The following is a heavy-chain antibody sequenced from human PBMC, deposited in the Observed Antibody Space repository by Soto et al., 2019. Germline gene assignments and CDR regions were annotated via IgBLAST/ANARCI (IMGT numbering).Heavy chain of an antibody. J-gene: IGHJ4*02. D-gene: IGHD3-22*01. Sequence: PSETLSLTCRVSDGSMNSDSSYWGWIRQPPGKGLEWIGVINHSGSTYHNLSLKGRVTMSVDASRNQFSLKLTSMTAADTAVYYCARRGGYVSVGYYYLWDSWGQGTLVTVSS. CDR3: ARRGGYVSVGYYYLWDS. CDR2: INHSGST. V-gene: IGHV4-39*01. CDR1: DGSMNSDSSY.